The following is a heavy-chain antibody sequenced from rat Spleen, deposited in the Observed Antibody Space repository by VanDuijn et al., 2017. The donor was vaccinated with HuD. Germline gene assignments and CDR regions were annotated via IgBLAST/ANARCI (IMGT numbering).Heavy chain of an antibody. CDR3: ARSGYYDGSYVMDA. J-gene: IGHJ4*01. CDR2: ISYSGST. D-gene: IGHD1-12*02. CDR1: VYSITTNY. V-gene: IGHV3-1*01. Sequence: EVQLQESGPGLVKPSQSLSLTCSVTVYSITTNYWDWIRKFPGNKMEWIGHISYSGSTSYNPSLKSRISITRDTSKNQFFLQLNSVTTEDTATYYCARSGYYDGSYVMDAWGQGASVTVSS.